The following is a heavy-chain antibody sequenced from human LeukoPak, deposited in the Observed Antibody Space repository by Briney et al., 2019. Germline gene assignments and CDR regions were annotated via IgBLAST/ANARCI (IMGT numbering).Heavy chain of an antibody. J-gene: IGHJ4*02. Sequence: PSETLSLTCTVSGGSISSSSYYWGWIRQPPGKGLEWIGSIYYSGSTYYNPSLKSRVTISVDTSKNQFSLKLSSVTAADTAVYYCARTPAFFDCSSTSCYTSGFDYWGQGTLVTVSS. CDR2: IYYSGST. CDR1: GGSISSSSYY. D-gene: IGHD2-2*02. CDR3: ARTPAFFDCSSTSCYTSGFDY. V-gene: IGHV4-39*01.